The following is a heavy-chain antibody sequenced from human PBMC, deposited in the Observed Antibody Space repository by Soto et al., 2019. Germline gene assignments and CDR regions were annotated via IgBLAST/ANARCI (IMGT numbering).Heavy chain of an antibody. CDR1: GFSFNEAW. Sequence: EVQLVESAGGLVKPGGSLRLSCVASGFSFNEAWMNWVRQAPGEGLEWVGRIKTSAGGGATDYAAPVQGRFTISRDDSQNALYLHMNSLRTEDTAIYYCTRGSVEGIWGQGTTVTVSS. D-gene: IGHD2-15*01. V-gene: IGHV3-15*07. CDR2: IKTSAGGGAT. J-gene: IGHJ6*02. CDR3: TRGSVEGI.